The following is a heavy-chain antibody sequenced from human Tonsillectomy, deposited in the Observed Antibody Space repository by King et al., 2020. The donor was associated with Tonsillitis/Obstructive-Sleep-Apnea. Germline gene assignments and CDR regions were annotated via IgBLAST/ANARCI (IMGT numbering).Heavy chain of an antibody. Sequence: VQLVESGAEVKKPGSSVKVSCKASGGTFSSYAISWVRQAPGQGLEWMGGIIPIFGTANYAQKFQGRVTITADESTSTAYMELSSLRSEDTAVYYCAREGGGSYRITWWYFDLWGRGTLVTVSS. J-gene: IGHJ2*01. CDR3: AREGGGSYRITWWYFDL. CDR2: IIPIFGTA. V-gene: IGHV1-69*01. CDR1: GGTFSSYA. D-gene: IGHD1-26*01.